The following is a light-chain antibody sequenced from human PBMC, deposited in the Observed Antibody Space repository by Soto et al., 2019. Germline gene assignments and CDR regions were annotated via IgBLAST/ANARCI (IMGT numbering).Light chain of an antibody. V-gene: IGKV3-11*01. CDR1: QSISRF. J-gene: IGKJ3*01. Sequence: EIVLTQSPATLSLSPGERATLSCRASQSISRFLAWYQHKPGQAPRLLIYDASNRATGIPARFSGSGFGTDFTLTISSLEPEDFAVYYCQQRSNGPLTFGPGTKVDIK. CDR2: DAS. CDR3: QQRSNGPLT.